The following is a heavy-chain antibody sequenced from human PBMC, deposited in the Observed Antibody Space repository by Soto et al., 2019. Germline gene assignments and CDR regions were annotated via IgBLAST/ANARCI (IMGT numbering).Heavy chain of an antibody. V-gene: IGHV3-9*01. CDR3: AKSTGGTANCLDV. D-gene: IGHD2-8*02. CDR2: ISWNSGTI. J-gene: IGHJ6*02. Sequence: EVQLVESGGGLVQPGRSLRLSCGASGFTFDEYGMHWVRQAPGKGLEWVSGISWNSGTIGCEDSVMGRFTISRDHAKNSLYLPMSSLRAEDTALYYCAKSTGGTANCLDVWGHGTTVTVSS. CDR1: GFTFDEYG.